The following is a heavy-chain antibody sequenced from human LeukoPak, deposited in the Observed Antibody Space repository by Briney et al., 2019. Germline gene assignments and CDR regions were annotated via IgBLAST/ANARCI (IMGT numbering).Heavy chain of an antibody. CDR2: INPNNGGT. D-gene: IGHD3-16*02. V-gene: IGHV1-2*02. Sequence: ASVKVSCKASGYTFIGYYIHWVRQAPGQGLQWMGWINPNNGGTNYAQRFQGRVTMTRDTSISTAYMELSRLGSDDTALYYCATSGITFGGVIVGFWGQGTLVTVSS. CDR3: ATSGITFGGVIVGF. CDR1: GYTFIGYY. J-gene: IGHJ4*02.